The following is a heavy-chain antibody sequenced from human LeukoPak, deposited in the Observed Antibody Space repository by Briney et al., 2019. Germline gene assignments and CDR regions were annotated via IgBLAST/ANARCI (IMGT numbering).Heavy chain of an antibody. J-gene: IGHJ4*02. CDR3: ARRNGWFAY. Sequence: KPSETLSLTCTVCGGSICSYYWSWIRQPPGKGLEWIGYIYYSGSTNYNPSLKSRVTISIDTSKNQFSLKLTSVTAAHTAVYYCARRNGWFAYWGQGSLVTVSS. V-gene: IGHV4-59*01. D-gene: IGHD6-19*01. CDR1: GGSICSYY. CDR2: IYYSGST.